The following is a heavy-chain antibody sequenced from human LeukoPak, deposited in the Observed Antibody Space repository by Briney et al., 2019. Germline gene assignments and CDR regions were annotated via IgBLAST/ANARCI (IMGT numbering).Heavy chain of an antibody. CDR1: GGSISSSSYY. V-gene: IGHV4-39*01. CDR2: IYYSGST. Sequence: PSETLSLTCTVSGGSISSSSYYWGWIRQPPGKGLEWIGSIYYSGSTYYNPSLKSRVTISVDTSKNQFSLKLSSVTAADTAVYYCARHVRTPLWFGENAFDIWGQGTMVTVSS. CDR3: ARHVRTPLWFGENAFDI. D-gene: IGHD3-10*01. J-gene: IGHJ3*02.